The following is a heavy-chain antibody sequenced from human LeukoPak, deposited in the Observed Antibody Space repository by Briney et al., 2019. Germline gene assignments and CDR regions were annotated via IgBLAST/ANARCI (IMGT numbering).Heavy chain of an antibody. Sequence: GGSLRLSCAASGFTFSSYAMSWVRQAPGKGLEWVANIKQDGSEKYYVDSVKGRFTISRDNAKNSLYLQMNSLRAEDTAVYYCARDGYCSSTSCFDYYYYGMDVWGQGTTVTVSS. V-gene: IGHV3-7*01. CDR1: GFTFSSYA. CDR3: ARDGYCSSTSCFDYYYYGMDV. CDR2: IKQDGSEK. J-gene: IGHJ6*02. D-gene: IGHD2-2*03.